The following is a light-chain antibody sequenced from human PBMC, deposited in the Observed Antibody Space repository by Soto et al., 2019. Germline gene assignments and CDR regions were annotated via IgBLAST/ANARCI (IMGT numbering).Light chain of an antibody. CDR1: SSNIGAGYD. J-gene: IGLJ2*01. Sequence: QYVLTQPPSVSGAPGQRVTISCTGSSSNIGAGYDVHWYQQLPGTAPKLLIYGNSNRPSGVPDRFSGSKSGTSASLAITGLQAEDEDDYYCQSYDSSLSGSGVVFGGGTKLTVL. V-gene: IGLV1-40*01. CDR2: GNS. CDR3: QSYDSSLSGSGVV.